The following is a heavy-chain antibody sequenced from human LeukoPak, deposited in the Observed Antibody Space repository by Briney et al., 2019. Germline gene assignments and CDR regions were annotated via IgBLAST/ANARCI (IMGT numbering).Heavy chain of an antibody. CDR1: GFTFSSYA. Sequence: GGSLRLSCAASGFTFSSYAMHWVRQAPGKGLEWVAVISYDGSNKYYADSVKGRFTISRDNSKNTLYLQMNSLRAEDTAVYYCAREGDYYDSSGYYGVAFDIWGQGTMVTVSS. D-gene: IGHD3-22*01. J-gene: IGHJ3*02. CDR3: AREGDYYDSSGYYGVAFDI. CDR2: ISYDGSNK. V-gene: IGHV3-30-3*01.